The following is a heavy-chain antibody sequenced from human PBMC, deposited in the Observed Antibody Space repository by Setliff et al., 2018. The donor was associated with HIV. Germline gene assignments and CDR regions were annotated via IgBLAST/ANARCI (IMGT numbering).Heavy chain of an antibody. D-gene: IGHD3-10*01. J-gene: IGHJ4*02. CDR3: ARAGRRHYYGSGSYAVFDY. CDR2: IGTLSDT. CDR1: GFTFRSFD. V-gene: IGHV3-13*01. Sequence: PGGSLRLSCAVSGFTFRSFDMHWVRQAPGKGLEWVSCIGTLSDTYYPNSVKGRFTISRDNAKNSLYLQMNGLRAGDTAVYFCARAGRRHYYGSGSYAVFDYWGQGIVVTVSS.